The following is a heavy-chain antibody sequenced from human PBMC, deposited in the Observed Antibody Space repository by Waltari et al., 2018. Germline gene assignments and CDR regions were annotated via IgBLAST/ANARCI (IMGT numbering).Heavy chain of an antibody. CDR1: GGSFSGYY. CDR2: INHSGST. CDR3: AREADEYVDI. J-gene: IGHJ3*02. Sequence: QVQLQQWGAGLLKPSETLSLTCAVYGGSFSGYYWSWIRQPPGKGLEWIGEINHSGSTNYNPSLKSRVTISVDTSKNQFSLKLSSVTAEDTAVYYCAREADEYVDIWGQGTMVTVSS. V-gene: IGHV4-34*01. D-gene: IGHD2-21*01.